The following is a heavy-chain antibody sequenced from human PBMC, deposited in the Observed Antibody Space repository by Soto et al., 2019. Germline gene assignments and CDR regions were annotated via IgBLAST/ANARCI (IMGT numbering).Heavy chain of an antibody. D-gene: IGHD6-13*01. CDR2: IYSSGST. CDR1: GGSISYYY. V-gene: IGHV4-59*01. J-gene: IGHJ4*02. CDR3: ARATPGSSGSWYEFLDF. Sequence: SETLSLTCNVSGGSISYYYWTWIRQPPGKGLEWVGHIYSSGSTKYNPSLQSRVSISSDMSTNQFSLTLTSVSAADTAIYFCARATPGSSGSWYEFLDFWGQGNLVTVSS.